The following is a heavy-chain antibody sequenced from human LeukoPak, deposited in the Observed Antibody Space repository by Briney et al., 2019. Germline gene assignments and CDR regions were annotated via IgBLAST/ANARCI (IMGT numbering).Heavy chain of an antibody. CDR1: GGSISSSSYY. Sequence: SETLSLTCTVSGGSISSSSYYWGWIRQPPGKGLEWIGYIYYSGSTNYNPSLKSRVTISVDTSKNQFSLKLSSVTAADTAVYYCARDHLDYYDSSGHYYWVDYFDYWGQGTLVTVSS. J-gene: IGHJ4*02. CDR2: IYYSGST. D-gene: IGHD3-22*01. CDR3: ARDHLDYYDSSGHYYWVDYFDY. V-gene: IGHV4-61*01.